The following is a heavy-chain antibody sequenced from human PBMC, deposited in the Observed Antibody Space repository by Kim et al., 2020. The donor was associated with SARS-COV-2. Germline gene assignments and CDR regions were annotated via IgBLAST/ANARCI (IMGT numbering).Heavy chain of an antibody. CDR3: AKGGIKWNDDDGIDV. J-gene: IGHJ6*02. D-gene: IGHD1-1*01. Sequence: GGSLRLSCAASGFTFSSFAMTWVRQAPGKGLEWVSGISGTGENTYNADSVEGRFTISRDNSKNTLYLQMNSLRAEDTAVYYCAKGGIKWNDDDGIDVWGHGTTGTVSS. CDR2: ISGTGENT. V-gene: IGHV3-23*01. CDR1: GFTFSSFA.